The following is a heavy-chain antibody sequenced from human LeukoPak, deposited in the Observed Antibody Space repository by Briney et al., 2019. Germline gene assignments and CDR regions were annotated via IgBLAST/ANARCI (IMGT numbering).Heavy chain of an antibody. D-gene: IGHD3-16*01. J-gene: IGHJ1*01. CDR1: GGSISSGDYY. Sequence: SETLSLTCTVSGGSISSGDYYWSWISQPPGKGMEWIGYIYYSGSTYYNPPRKSRVTISVDTSKNQFSLKLSSVTAADTAVYYCARVRGALYRGYFQHWGQGTLVTVSS. V-gene: IGHV4-30-4*01. CDR3: ARVRGALYRGYFQH. CDR2: IYYSGST.